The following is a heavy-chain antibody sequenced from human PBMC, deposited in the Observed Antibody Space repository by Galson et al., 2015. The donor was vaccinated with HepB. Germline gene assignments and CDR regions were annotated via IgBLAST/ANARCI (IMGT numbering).Heavy chain of an antibody. J-gene: IGHJ3*02. V-gene: IGHV3-33*01. Sequence: SLRLSCAASGFTFSSYGMHWVRQAPGKGLEWVAVIWYDGSNKYYADSVKGRFTISRDNSKNTLYLQMNSLRAEDTAVYYCARERRRDDAFDIWGQGTMVTVSS. CDR1: GFTFSSYG. CDR3: ARERRRDDAFDI. CDR2: IWYDGSNK.